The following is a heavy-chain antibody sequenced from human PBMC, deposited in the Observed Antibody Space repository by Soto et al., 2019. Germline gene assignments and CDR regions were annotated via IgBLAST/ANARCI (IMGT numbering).Heavy chain of an antibody. CDR1: GFTFSSYS. CDR2: ISSSSSYI. CDR3: ARDSGSWSGLDAFDI. D-gene: IGHD6-13*01. V-gene: IGHV3-21*01. Sequence: GGSLRLSCAASGFTFSSYSMNWVRQAPGKGLEWVSSISSSSSYIYYADSVKGRFTISRDNAKNSLYLQMNSLRAEDTAVYYCARDSGSWSGLDAFDIWGQGTMVTVSS. J-gene: IGHJ3*02.